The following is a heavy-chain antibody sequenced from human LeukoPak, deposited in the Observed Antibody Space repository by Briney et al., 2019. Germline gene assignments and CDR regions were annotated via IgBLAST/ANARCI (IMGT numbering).Heavy chain of an antibody. CDR3: ARGTGTAAPFDY. D-gene: IGHD1-1*01. V-gene: IGHV4-59*11. CDR1: GGSISSHY. CDR2: IYYSGST. J-gene: IGHJ4*02. Sequence: PSETLSLTCTVSGGSISSHYWSWIRQPPGKGLEWIGYIYYSGSTNYNPSLKSRVTISVDTSKDQFSLKLSSVTAADTAVYYCARGTGTAAPFDYWGQGTLVTVSS.